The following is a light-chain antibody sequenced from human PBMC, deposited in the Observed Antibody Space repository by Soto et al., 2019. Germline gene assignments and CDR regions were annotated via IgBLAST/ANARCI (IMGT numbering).Light chain of an antibody. V-gene: IGLV2-14*01. J-gene: IGLJ2*01. Sequence: QSALTQPASVSGSPGQSITISCTGTSSDVGGYKFVSWYQQYPGKAPKLMIYDVSNRPSGVSDRFSGSKSGNTASLTISGLQAGDEAAYYCSSSASTSTLVIFGGGTKLIVL. CDR1: SSDVGGYKF. CDR3: SSSASTSTLVI. CDR2: DVS.